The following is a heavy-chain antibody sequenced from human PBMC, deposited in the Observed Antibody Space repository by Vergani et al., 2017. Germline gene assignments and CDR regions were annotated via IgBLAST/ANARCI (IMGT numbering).Heavy chain of an antibody. V-gene: IGHV3-33*01. CDR2: IWYDGSNK. J-gene: IGHJ5*02. CDR1: GFTFSSYG. D-gene: IGHD4-17*01. CDR3: ARDLSVVYGDLGVNWFDP. Sequence: QVQLVESGGGVVQPGRSLRLSCAASGFTFSSYGMHWVRQAPGKGLEWVAVIWYDGSNKYYADSVKGRFTISRDNSKNTLYLQMNSLRAEDTAVYYCARDLSVVYGDLGVNWFDPWGQGTLVTVSS.